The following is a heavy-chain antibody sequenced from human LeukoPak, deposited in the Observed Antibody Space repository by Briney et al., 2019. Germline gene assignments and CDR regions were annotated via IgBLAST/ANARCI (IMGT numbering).Heavy chain of an antibody. Sequence: PSETLSLTCTVSGGSISSSSYYWGWIRQPPGKGLEWIGSIYYSGSTYYNPSLKSRVTISVDTSKNQFSLKLSSVTAADTAVYYCAVKVGASPNSLADYWGQGTLVTVSS. CDR2: IYYSGST. CDR3: AVKVGASPNSLADY. J-gene: IGHJ4*02. CDR1: GGSISSSSYY. D-gene: IGHD1-26*01. V-gene: IGHV4-39*07.